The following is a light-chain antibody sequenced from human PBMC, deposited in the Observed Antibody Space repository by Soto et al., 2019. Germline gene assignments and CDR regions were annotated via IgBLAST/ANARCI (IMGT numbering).Light chain of an antibody. CDR1: SSDVGGYNY. Sequence: QSVLTQPASVSGSPGQSITISCTGTSSDVGGYNYVSWYQHHPGKAPKFLIYEVSNRPSGVSNRFSGSKSGNTASLTISGLQAEDEADYYCSSYTSSGTLYVFGTGTKVTVL. J-gene: IGLJ1*01. CDR2: EVS. V-gene: IGLV2-14*01. CDR3: SSYTSSGTLYV.